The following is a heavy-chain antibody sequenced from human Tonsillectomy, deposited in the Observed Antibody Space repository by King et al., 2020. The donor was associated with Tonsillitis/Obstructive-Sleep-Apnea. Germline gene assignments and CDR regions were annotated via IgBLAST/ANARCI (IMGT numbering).Heavy chain of an antibody. Sequence: EVQLVESGGGLVQPGGSLRLSCEASGFIISNYWMSWVRQAPGKGLEWVANIKQDGREKYYLESVKGRFTISRDNAQNSLHMKMNSLRPEDTAVYYCARDPTGDYWGQGTLVTVSS. CDR2: IKQDGREK. CDR3: ARDPTGDY. V-gene: IGHV3-7*04. CDR1: GFIISNYW. J-gene: IGHJ4*02. D-gene: IGHD7-27*01.